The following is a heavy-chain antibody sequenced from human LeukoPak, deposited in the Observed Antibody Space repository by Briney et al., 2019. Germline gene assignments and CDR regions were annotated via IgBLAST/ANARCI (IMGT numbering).Heavy chain of an antibody. CDR2: TYTSGYT. V-gene: IGHV4-4*07. D-gene: IGHD3-22*01. Sequence: SETLSLTCTVSGGSIASYYWSWIRQPAGKGLEWIGRTYTSGYTNYNPSLKSQVTISLDTSKNQFSLKLTSVTAADTAVYYCARSSHYYDSSGYFSETDAFDIWGQGTMVTVSS. J-gene: IGHJ3*02. CDR1: GGSIASYY. CDR3: ARSSHYYDSSGYFSETDAFDI.